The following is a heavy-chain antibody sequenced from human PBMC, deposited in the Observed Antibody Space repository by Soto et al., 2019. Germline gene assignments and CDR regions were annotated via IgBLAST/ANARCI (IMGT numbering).Heavy chain of an antibody. CDR1: GFTFSSYS. Sequence: EVQLVESGGGLVKPGGSLRLSCAASGFTFSSYSMNWVRQAPGKGLEWVSSISSSSSYIYYADSVKGRFTISRDNAKNSLYLQMNSLRAEDTAVYYCARGGVVIHYALHIWGQGTMVTVSS. J-gene: IGHJ3*02. CDR3: ARGGVVIHYALHI. V-gene: IGHV3-21*01. D-gene: IGHD3-3*01. CDR2: ISSSSSYI.